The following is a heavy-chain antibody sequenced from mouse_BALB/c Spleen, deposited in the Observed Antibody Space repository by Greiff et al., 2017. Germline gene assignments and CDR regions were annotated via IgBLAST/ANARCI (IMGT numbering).Heavy chain of an antibody. V-gene: IGHV5-4*02. CDR1: GFTFSDYY. J-gene: IGHJ4*01. CDR3: AREGYGNYEAMDY. Sequence: EVKLVESGGGLVKPGGSLKLSCAASGFTFSDYYMYWVRQTPEKRLEWVATISDGGSYTYYPDSVKGRFTISRDNAKNNLYLQMSSLKSEDTAMYYCAREGYGNYEAMDYWGQGTSVTVSS. D-gene: IGHD2-10*02. CDR2: ISDGGSYT.